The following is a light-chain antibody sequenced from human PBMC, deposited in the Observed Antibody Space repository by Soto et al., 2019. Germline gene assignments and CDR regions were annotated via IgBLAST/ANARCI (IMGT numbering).Light chain of an antibody. CDR1: SSDVGGSNG. V-gene: IGLV2-18*02. J-gene: IGLJ1*01. Sequence: QSALTQPPSVSGSPGQSVAISCTGTSSDVGGSNGVSWYQQPPGTAPKLMIYDVSNRPSGVPDRFSGSKSGNTASLTISGLQAEDGGDYYCSSYTSSSTYVFGIGTKVTVL. CDR2: DVS. CDR3: SSYTSSSTYV.